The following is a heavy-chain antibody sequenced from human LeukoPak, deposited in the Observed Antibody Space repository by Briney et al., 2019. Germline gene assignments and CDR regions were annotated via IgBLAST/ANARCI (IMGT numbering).Heavy chain of an antibody. CDR2: IIPNFGTA. Sequence: ASVKVSCKASGGTFSSYAISWVRQAPGQGLEWMGGIIPNFGTANYAQKFQGRVTITADKSTSTAYMELSSLRSEDTAVYYCARSGGFCSGGSCYTYFDYWGQGTLVTVSS. V-gene: IGHV1-69*06. CDR3: ARSGGFCSGGSCYTYFDY. D-gene: IGHD2-15*01. J-gene: IGHJ4*02. CDR1: GGTFSSYA.